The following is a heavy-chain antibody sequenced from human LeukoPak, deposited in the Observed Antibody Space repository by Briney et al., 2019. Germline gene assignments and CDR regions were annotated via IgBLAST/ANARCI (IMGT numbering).Heavy chain of an antibody. CDR1: GFTLSSYS. D-gene: IGHD3-16*01. CDR3: ARRVPNQVITDYFDY. CDR2: IDSSSRTI. Sequence: GGSLRLSCSASGFTLSSYSMNWVRQAPGKGLEWISFIDSSSRTIFYAESVKGRFTISRDNAKNSLFLQMNSLRAEDTAVYYCARRVPNQVITDYFDYWGQGTLVTVSS. J-gene: IGHJ4*02. V-gene: IGHV3-48*04.